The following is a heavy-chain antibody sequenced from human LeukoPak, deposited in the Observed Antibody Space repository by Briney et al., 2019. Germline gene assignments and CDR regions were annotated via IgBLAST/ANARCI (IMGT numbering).Heavy chain of an antibody. Sequence: PSETLSLTCAVYGGSFSGYYWSWIRQPPGKGLEWIGEINHSGSTNYNPSLKSRVTISVDTSKNQFSLKLSSVTAADTAVYYCARGGGYCSSTSCYGGLGFDPWGQGTLVTVSS. J-gene: IGHJ5*02. CDR1: GGSFSGYY. V-gene: IGHV4-34*01. D-gene: IGHD2-2*01. CDR2: INHSGST. CDR3: ARGGGYCSSTSCYGGLGFDP.